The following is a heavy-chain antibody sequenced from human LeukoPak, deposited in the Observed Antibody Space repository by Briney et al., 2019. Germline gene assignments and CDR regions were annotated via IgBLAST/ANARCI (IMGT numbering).Heavy chain of an antibody. D-gene: IGHD4-17*01. V-gene: IGHV4-34*01. J-gene: IGHJ4*02. CDR2: INHSGST. Sequence: SETLSLTCAVYSGSFSNYYWSWIRHPPEKGLEWIGDINHSGSTNYNPSLKSRVTISVDTSKNQFSLKMTSVTTADTAVYYCARGLRRVTTTPFDYWGQGTLVTVSS. CDR3: ARGLRRVTTTPFDY. CDR1: SGSFSNYY.